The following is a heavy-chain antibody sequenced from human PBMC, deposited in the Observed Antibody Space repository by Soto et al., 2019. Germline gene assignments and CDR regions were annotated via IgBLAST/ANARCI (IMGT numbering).Heavy chain of an antibody. V-gene: IGHV3-21*01. CDR2: ISSSSSYI. Sequence: EVQLVESGGGLVKPGGSLRLSCAASGFTFSSYSMNWVRQAPGKGLEWVSSISSSSSYIYYADSVKGRFTISRDNAKNSLYLQMNSLRAEDTAVYYCARDSAQGSSSWYNWFDPWGQGTLFTVSS. CDR1: GFTFSSYS. J-gene: IGHJ5*02. D-gene: IGHD6-13*01. CDR3: ARDSAQGSSSWYNWFDP.